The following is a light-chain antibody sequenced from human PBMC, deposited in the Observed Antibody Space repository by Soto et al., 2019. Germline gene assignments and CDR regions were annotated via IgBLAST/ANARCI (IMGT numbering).Light chain of an antibody. V-gene: IGLV3-21*04. CDR3: QVWDGNSDHVV. Sequence: SYELTQPPSVSVAPGKTARITCGGNKIGSKSVHWYQQKPGQAPVLVIYYDFDRPSGIPERFSGSNSGNTATLSITRVEAGDEADYYCQVWDGNSDHVVFGGGTKLTVL. J-gene: IGLJ2*01. CDR1: KIGSKS. CDR2: YDF.